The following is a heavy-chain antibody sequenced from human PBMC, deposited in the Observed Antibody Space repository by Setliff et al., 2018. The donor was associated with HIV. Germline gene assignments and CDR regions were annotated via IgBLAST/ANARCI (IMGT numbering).Heavy chain of an antibody. Sequence: SETLSLTCAVYGTSLNTYYWTWIRYTPGRGLRWNGQIDHSGSTNYNPSLKSRVTLSVDASKNQFSLKVKSVTAADTATYYCAKKGRYYYGSGVTTDYFDDWGQGTPVTVSS. CDR3: AKKGRYYYGSGVTTDYFDD. D-gene: IGHD3-10*01. V-gene: IGHV4-34*01. CDR1: GTSLNTYY. J-gene: IGHJ4*02. CDR2: IDHSGST.